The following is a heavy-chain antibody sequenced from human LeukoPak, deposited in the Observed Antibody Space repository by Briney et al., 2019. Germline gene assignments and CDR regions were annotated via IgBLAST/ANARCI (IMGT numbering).Heavy chain of an antibody. D-gene: IGHD5-12*01. CDR1: GGSFSGYY. J-gene: IGHJ4*02. Sequence: SETPSLTCAVYGGSFSGYYWSWIRQPPGEGPEWIGEINHSGSTNYNPSLKSRVTISVDTSKNQFSLKLSSATAADTAVYYCARDRNLRKLYYFDYWGQGTLVTVSS. CDR3: ARDRNLRKLYYFDY. V-gene: IGHV4-34*01. CDR2: INHSGST.